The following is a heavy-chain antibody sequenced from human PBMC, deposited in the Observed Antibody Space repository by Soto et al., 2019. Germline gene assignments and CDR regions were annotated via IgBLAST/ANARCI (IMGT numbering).Heavy chain of an antibody. CDR1: GGSISSGGYY. CDR3: ARAPFYGDYGPNYYYYYGMDV. J-gene: IGHJ6*02. Sequence: QVQLQESGPGLVKPSQTLSLTCTVSGGSISSGGYYWSWIRQHPGKGLEWIGYIYYSGSTYYNPSLKSRVTISVATSKNQFSLQLSSVTAADTAVYYCARAPFYGDYGPNYYYYYGMDVWGQGTTVTVSS. D-gene: IGHD4-17*01. V-gene: IGHV4-31*03. CDR2: IYYSGST.